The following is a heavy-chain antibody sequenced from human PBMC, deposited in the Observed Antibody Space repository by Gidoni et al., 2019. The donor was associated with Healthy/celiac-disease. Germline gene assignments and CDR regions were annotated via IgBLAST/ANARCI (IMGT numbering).Heavy chain of an antibody. D-gene: IGHD2-2*01. J-gene: IGHJ5*02. CDR2: INPNSGGT. CDR3: ARDQLGYCSSTSCQNWFDP. CDR1: GYTFTGYY. Sequence: QVQLVQSGAEVKKPGASVKVSCKASGYTFTGYYMHWVRQAPGQGLEWMGWINPNSGGTNYAQKFQDRVTMTRDTSISTAYMELSRLRSDDTAVYYCARDQLGYCSSTSCQNWFDPWGQGTLVTVSS. V-gene: IGHV1-2*02.